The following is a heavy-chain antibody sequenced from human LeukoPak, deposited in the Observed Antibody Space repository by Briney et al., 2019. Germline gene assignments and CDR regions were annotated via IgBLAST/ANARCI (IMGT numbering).Heavy chain of an antibody. J-gene: IGHJ4*02. CDR3: ARDRVMITFGGVIGELLY. CDR2: ISAYNGNT. Sequence: ASVKVSCKASGYTFTSYGISWVRQAPGQGLEWMGWISAYNGNTNYAQKLQGRVTMTTDTSTSTAYMELSSLRSEDTAVYYCARDRVMITFGGVIGELLYWGQGTLVTVSS. D-gene: IGHD3-16*02. V-gene: IGHV1-18*01. CDR1: GYTFTSYG.